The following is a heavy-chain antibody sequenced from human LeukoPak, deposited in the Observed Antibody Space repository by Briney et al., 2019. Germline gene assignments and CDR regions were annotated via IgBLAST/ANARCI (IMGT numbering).Heavy chain of an antibody. CDR3: ARDRKSPRYYDILTGPDY. Sequence: PGRSLRLSCAASGFTFSSYAMHWVRQAPGKGLEWVAVISYDGSIKYYADSVKGRFTISRDNSKNTLYLQMNSLRAEDTAVYYCARDRKSPRYYDILTGPDYWGQGTLVTVSS. V-gene: IGHV3-30*04. J-gene: IGHJ4*02. CDR2: ISYDGSIK. CDR1: GFTFSSYA. D-gene: IGHD3-9*01.